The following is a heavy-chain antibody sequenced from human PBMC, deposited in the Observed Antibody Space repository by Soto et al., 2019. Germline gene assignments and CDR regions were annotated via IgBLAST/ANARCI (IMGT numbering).Heavy chain of an antibody. CDR3: ARGLRFYGYWYFDL. CDR1: GGSFSGYY. CDR2: INHTGST. J-gene: IGHJ2*01. V-gene: IGHV4-34*01. D-gene: IGHD3-10*01. Sequence: QVQLQQWGAGLLKPSETLSLTCAVYGGSFSGYYWSWIRQPPGKGLEWIGEINHTGSTNYNPSLKSRVTISVDTSKNQFSQKLSSVTAADTAVYYCARGLRFYGYWYFDLWGRGTLVTVSS.